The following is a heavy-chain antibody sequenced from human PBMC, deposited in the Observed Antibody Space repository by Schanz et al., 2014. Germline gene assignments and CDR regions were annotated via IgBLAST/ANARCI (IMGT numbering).Heavy chain of an antibody. D-gene: IGHD6-13*01. CDR2: ISSSGNII. CDR3: ARLDSSSWYPRY. CDR1: GFTFSDSF. Sequence: QVQLVESGGGVVKPGGSLRLSCSASGFTFSDSFMSWIRQTPGKGLEWLSYISSSGNIIHYADSVKGRFTISRDTPKNTLYVQMNSLRADDTAVYYCARLDSSSWYPRYWGQGTLVTVSS. V-gene: IGHV3-11*04. J-gene: IGHJ4*02.